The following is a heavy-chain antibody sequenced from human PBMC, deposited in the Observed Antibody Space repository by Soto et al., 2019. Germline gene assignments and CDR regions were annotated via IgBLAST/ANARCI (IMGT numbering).Heavy chain of an antibody. V-gene: IGHV3-64*01. CDR3: ARRGYSGYEIDY. J-gene: IGHJ4*02. CDR2: ISSNGGST. D-gene: IGHD5-12*01. Sequence: EVQLVESGGGLVQPGGSLRLSCAASGFTFSSYAMHWVRQAPGKGLEYVSDISSNGGSTYYANSVKGRVPISRDNSKNTLYLQMGSLRAEDMAVYYCARRGYSGYEIDYWGQGTLVTVSS. CDR1: GFTFSSYA.